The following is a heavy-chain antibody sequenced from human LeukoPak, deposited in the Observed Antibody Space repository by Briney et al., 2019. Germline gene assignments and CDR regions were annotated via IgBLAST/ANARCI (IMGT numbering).Heavy chain of an antibody. J-gene: IGHJ5*02. CDR1: GFTFSSYA. D-gene: IGHD6-13*01. CDR3: AKGIRLSRDGFDR. V-gene: IGHV3-23*01. CDR2: LDAGGGST. Sequence: GGSLRLSCAASGFTFSSYAMCWVRQAPGKGLEWVSGLDAGGGSTYYADSVKGRFTISRDNSKNTLYLQMNSLRADDTAIHYCAKGIRLSRDGFDRWGQGTPVTVSS.